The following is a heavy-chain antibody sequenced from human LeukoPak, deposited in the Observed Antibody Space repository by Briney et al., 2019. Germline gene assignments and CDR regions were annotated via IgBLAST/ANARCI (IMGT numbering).Heavy chain of an antibody. D-gene: IGHD1-26*01. CDR2: IYSGGST. CDR3: ASGRGSSPNFDY. CDR1: GFTVNNNY. Sequence: TGGPLRLSCAASGFTVNNNYMSWVRQAPGKGLEWVSVIYSGGSTYYADSVKGRFTISSDNSRNTLYLQMNSLRAEDTAVYYCASGRGSSPNFDYWGQGTLVTVSS. J-gene: IGHJ4*02. V-gene: IGHV3-53*01.